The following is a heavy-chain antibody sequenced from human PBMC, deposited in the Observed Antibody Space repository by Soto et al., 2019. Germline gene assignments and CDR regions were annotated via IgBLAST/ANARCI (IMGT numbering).Heavy chain of an antibody. V-gene: IGHV1-18*01. CDR1: GFTFSNYG. D-gene: IGHD2-8*01. J-gene: IGHJ6*02. CDR3: ARDIESVTAYHFFCDCAMDD. CDR2: VSANNGHT. Sequence: ASVKVSCKASGFTFSNYGLNWVRQAPGQGREWMGWVSANNGHTNYAQNLQGRVSMTTDTSTSTAYMELRGLTFDDTAVYYCARDIESVTAYHFFCDCAMDDWGQGXTVTVYS.